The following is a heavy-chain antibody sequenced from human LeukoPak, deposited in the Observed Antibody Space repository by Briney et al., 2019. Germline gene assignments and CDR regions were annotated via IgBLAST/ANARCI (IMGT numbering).Heavy chain of an antibody. CDR2: ISGSGGST. Sequence: GGSLRLSCAASGFTFSSYSMNWVRQAPGKGLEWVSAISGSGGSTYYADSVKGRFTISRDNSKNTLYLQMNSLRAEDTAVYYCAKDQSSGWYYFDYWGQGTLVTVSS. J-gene: IGHJ4*02. CDR1: GFTFSSYS. V-gene: IGHV3-23*01. D-gene: IGHD6-19*01. CDR3: AKDQSSGWYYFDY.